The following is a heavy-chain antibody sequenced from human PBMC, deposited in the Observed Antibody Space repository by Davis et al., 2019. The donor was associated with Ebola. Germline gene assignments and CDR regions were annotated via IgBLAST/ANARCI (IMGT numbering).Heavy chain of an antibody. J-gene: IGHJ4*02. V-gene: IGHV4-61*09. CDR3: ARDRRDSSAYGF. CDR2: IYTSGST. Sequence: SETLSLTCTVSGDSISSGSYYWSWIRQPAGKGLEWIGHIYTSGSTNYNTSLKSRVTISADTAQNQFFLKLSSVTAADTAIYFCARDRRDSSAYGFWGQGTLVTVS. D-gene: IGHD3-22*01. CDR1: GDSISSGSYY.